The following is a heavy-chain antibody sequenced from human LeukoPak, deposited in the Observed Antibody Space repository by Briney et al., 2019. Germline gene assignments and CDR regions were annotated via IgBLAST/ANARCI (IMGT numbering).Heavy chain of an antibody. CDR3: ARARKGCYFDY. Sequence: GGSLRLSCAASGFTFSDNYMTWIRQAPGKGLEWVSYISNTGSTTYYADPVKGRFTISRDNAKNSLYLQMNSLRAEDTAVYYCARARKGCYFDYWGQGTLVTVSS. CDR1: GFTFSDNY. D-gene: IGHD1-14*01. CDR2: ISNTGSTT. J-gene: IGHJ4*02. V-gene: IGHV3-11*04.